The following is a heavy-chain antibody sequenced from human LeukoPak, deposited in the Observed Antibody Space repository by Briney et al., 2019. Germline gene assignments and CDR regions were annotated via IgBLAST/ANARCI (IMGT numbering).Heavy chain of an antibody. Sequence: GGSLRLSCAASGFTFSSYWMHWVRQSPGKGLVLVSRVNSDWSSTRYADSVKGRSTSSRDNAKNTLYLQMNSLRAEDTAVYYCARDLKYCSTTNCFVYYDYGMDVWGQGTTVTVSS. CDR1: GFTFSSYW. CDR2: VNSDWSST. CDR3: ARDLKYCSTTNCFVYYDYGMDV. J-gene: IGHJ6*02. V-gene: IGHV3-74*01. D-gene: IGHD2-2*01.